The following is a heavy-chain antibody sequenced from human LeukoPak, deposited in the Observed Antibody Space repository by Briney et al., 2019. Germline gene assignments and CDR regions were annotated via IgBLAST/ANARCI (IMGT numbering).Heavy chain of an antibody. CDR1: GYTLTELS. Sequence: GASVKVSCKVSGYTLTELSMHWVRQAPGKGLEWMGGFDPEDGETIYAQKFQGRVTMTEDTSTDTAYMELSSLRSGDTAVYYCATQYYYDSSGYYALDYWGQGTLVTVSS. J-gene: IGHJ4*02. D-gene: IGHD3-22*01. V-gene: IGHV1-24*01. CDR3: ATQYYYDSSGYYALDY. CDR2: FDPEDGET.